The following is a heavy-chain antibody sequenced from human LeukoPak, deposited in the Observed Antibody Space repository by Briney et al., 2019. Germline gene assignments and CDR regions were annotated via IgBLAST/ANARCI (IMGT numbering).Heavy chain of an antibody. D-gene: IGHD1-26*01. CDR3: ARRRDSGSLQHFDY. Sequence: GGSLRLSCAASGFTFSSFGIHWVRQAPGKGLEWVAFIRDDGSTKYYAESVKGRFTISRDNSKNTLYLKMNSLRAEDTAVYYCARRRDSGSLQHFDYWGQGTLVTVSS. CDR1: GFTFSSFG. J-gene: IGHJ4*02. V-gene: IGHV3-30*02. CDR2: IRDDGSTK.